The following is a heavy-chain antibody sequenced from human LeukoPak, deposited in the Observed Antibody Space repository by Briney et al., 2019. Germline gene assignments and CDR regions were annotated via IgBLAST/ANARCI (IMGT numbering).Heavy chain of an antibody. V-gene: IGHV3-7*01. CDR2: IKQDGSEK. CDR3: ARSIVPDGTSPFDY. D-gene: IGHD6-13*01. J-gene: IGHJ4*02. Sequence: GGSLRLSCVASGFTFSSYWMTWVRQAPGKGLEWVANIKQDGSEKYYVDSVKGRFTISRDNAKNSLYLQMNSLRAEDTAVYYCARSIVPDGTSPFDYWGQGTLVTVSS. CDR1: GFTFSSYW.